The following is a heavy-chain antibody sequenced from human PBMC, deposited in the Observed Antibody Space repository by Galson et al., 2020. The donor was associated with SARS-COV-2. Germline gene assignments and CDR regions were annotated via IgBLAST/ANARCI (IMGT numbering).Heavy chain of an antibody. V-gene: IGHV4-59*01. J-gene: IGHJ6*03. CDR2: IYYSGST. D-gene: IGHD3-3*01. Sequence: SETLSLTCTVSGGSISSYYWSWIRQPPGKGLEWIGYIYYSGSTTYNPSLKSRVTISVDTSKNQFSLKLSSVTAADTAVYYCARHAASYDFWSGYYTDYYYMDVWGKGTTVTVSS. CDR3: ARHAASYDFWSGYYTDYYYMDV. CDR1: GGSISSYY.